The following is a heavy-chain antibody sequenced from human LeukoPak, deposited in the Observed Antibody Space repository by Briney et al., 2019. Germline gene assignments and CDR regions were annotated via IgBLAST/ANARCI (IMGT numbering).Heavy chain of an antibody. CDR3: TRRDGYNFPLDY. D-gene: IGHD5-24*01. CDR1: GGTFSSYA. V-gene: IGHV1-69*13. J-gene: IGHJ4*02. CDR2: IIPIFGTA. Sequence: SVKVSCKASGGTFSSYAISWVRQAPGQGLEWMGGIIPIFGTANYAQKFQGRVTITADESTSTAYMELSSLRSEDTAVYYCTRRDGYNFPLDYWGQGTLVTVSS.